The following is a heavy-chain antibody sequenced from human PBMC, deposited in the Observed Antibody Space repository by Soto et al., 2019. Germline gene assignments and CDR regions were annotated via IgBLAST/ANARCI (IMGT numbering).Heavy chain of an antibody. D-gene: IGHD5-12*01. V-gene: IGHV5-51*01. CDR3: ARPTRDGYGPEAFYFDS. Sequence: GESLKISCKGSGYSFSNNWVGWVRQMPGKGLEWMGIIYPGDSDTRYRPSFQGQVSISADKSISTAYLQWSSLKASDTAMYYCARPTRDGYGPEAFYFDSWGQGTLVTVPQ. CDR2: IYPGDSDT. J-gene: IGHJ4*02. CDR1: GYSFSNNW.